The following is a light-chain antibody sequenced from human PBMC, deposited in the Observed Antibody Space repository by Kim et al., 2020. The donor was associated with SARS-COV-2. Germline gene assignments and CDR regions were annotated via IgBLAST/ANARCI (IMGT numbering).Light chain of an antibody. CDR2: KAS. CDR3: LQYNTYPYS. Sequence: DIQMTQSPSILSASVGDRVTITCRASRSLSGWLAWYQQKPGKSPRLLIYKASSLEGGVPSRFSGSRSETEYTLTISSLQPDDFATYYCLQYNTYPYSFGQGPSWRS. J-gene: IGKJ2*03. V-gene: IGKV1-5*03. CDR1: RSLSGW.